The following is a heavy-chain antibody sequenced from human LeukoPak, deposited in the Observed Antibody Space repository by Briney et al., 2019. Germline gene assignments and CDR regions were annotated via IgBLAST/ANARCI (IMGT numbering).Heavy chain of an antibody. CDR3: ARRAGSYSSEIDY. D-gene: IGHD1-26*01. Sequence: GESLKISCKASGYSFTGFWIAWARQMPGKGLEWMGIIYPSDSDTRYSPSFQGQVTISADKSINTAYLQWSSLKASDTAMYYCARRAGSYSSEIDYWGQGTLVTVSS. CDR1: GYSFTGFW. J-gene: IGHJ4*02. CDR2: IYPSDSDT. V-gene: IGHV5-51*01.